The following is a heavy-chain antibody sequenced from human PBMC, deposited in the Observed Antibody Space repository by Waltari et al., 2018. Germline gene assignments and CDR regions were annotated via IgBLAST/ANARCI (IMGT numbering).Heavy chain of an antibody. V-gene: IGHV4-38-2*01. CDR1: GYSISSGYY. J-gene: IGHJ4*02. D-gene: IGHD6-6*01. Sequence: QVQLQESGPGLVKPSETLSLTCAVSGYSISSGYYGGWLRQPPGKGLEWIGSIYHSGSTYYNPSLKSRVTISVDTSKNQFSLKLSSVTAADTAVYYCAGIAARPRYFDYWGQGTLVTVSS. CDR3: AGIAARPRYFDY. CDR2: IYHSGST.